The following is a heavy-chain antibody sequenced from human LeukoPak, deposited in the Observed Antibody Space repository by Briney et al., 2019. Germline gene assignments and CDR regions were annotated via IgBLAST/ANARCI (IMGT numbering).Heavy chain of an antibody. V-gene: IGHV1-3*01. Sequence: ASVKVSCKASGYTFTSYAMHWVRQAPGQRLEWMGWINAGNGNTKYSQKFQGRVTITRDTSASTAYMELSSLRSEDTAVYHCARDGYGDYVFDYWGQGTLVTVSS. CDR1: GYTFTSYA. D-gene: IGHD4-17*01. CDR2: INAGNGNT. J-gene: IGHJ4*02. CDR3: ARDGYGDYVFDY.